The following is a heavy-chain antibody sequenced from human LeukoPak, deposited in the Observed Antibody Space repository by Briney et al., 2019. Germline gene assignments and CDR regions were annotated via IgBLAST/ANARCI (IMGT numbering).Heavy chain of an antibody. J-gene: IGHJ5*02. CDR1: GHTFSGYY. D-gene: IGHD5-18*01. CDR2: INPNSGDT. V-gene: IGHV1-2*02. CDR3: ARGPFRNVDIAMVASRFDP. Sequence: ASVKVSCKASGHTFSGYYLHWVRQAPGQGLEWMGWINPNSGDTNYSQKFQGRVTMTKDTSITTAYMELSSLRSDDTALYYCARGPFRNVDIAMVASRFDPWGQGTLVTVSS.